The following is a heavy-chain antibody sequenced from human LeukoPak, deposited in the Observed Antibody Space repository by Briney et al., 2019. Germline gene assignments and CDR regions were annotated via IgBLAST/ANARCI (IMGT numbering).Heavy chain of an antibody. CDR2: INHSGST. Sequence: SETLSLTCAVYGGSFSGYYWSWIRQPPGKGLEWIGEINHSGSTNYNPSLKSRVTISVDTSKNQFSLKLSSVTAADTAVYYCARGRGAWGAAALLHYGMDVWGKGITVTVSS. J-gene: IGHJ6*04. D-gene: IGHD6-13*01. V-gene: IGHV4-34*01. CDR1: GGSFSGYY. CDR3: ARGRGAWGAAALLHYGMDV.